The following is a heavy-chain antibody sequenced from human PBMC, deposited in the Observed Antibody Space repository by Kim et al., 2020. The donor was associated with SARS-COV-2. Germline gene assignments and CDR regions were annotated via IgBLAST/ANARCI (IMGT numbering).Heavy chain of an antibody. Sequence: SEGSRADDADAVKGRLTNSRDNAKNTLYLQMNSLRAEDTAVYYCARVMDVWGQGTTVTVSS. V-gene: IGHV3-74*01. CDR2: SEGSRA. CDR3: ARVMDV. J-gene: IGHJ6*02.